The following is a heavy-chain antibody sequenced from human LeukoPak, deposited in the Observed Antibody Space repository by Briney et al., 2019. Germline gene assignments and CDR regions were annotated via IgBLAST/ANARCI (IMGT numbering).Heavy chain of an antibody. Sequence: GGSLRLSCAASGFTFSNVWMNWVRQAPGKGLEWVGRIKSKTDGGTADYAAPVKGRFTISRDDSENTLYLQMNSLKTEDTALYYCTARKFESWGQRTPVTVSS. CDR1: GFTFSNVW. CDR3: TARKFES. V-gene: IGHV3-15*01. J-gene: IGHJ5*01. CDR2: IKSKTDGGTA.